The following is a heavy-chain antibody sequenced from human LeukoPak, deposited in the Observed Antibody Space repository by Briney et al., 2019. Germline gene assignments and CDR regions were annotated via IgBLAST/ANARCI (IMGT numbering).Heavy chain of an antibody. Sequence: PSDTLSLTCTTSGVSISRFYWSWVRQPPGRGLEWIGNIYSGVPTYFNPSLKSRVIISVDTSKNQFTLNLTSVTAADRAMYYCVQTAGWPCFDYWGQGILVTVSS. CDR1: GVSISRFY. J-gene: IGHJ4*02. CDR2: IYSGVPT. V-gene: IGHV4-4*09. CDR3: VQTAGWPCFDY. D-gene: IGHD6-19*01.